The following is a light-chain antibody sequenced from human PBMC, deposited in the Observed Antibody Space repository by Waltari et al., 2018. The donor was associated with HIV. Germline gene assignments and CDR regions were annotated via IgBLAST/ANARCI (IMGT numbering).Light chain of an antibody. CDR1: RSDVGGYNY. CDR2: EVS. J-gene: IGLJ3*02. CDR3: SSYTSSRTWV. Sequence: QSALTQPASVSGSPGQSITISCTGTRSDVGGYNYVSCYQHHPGKAPKLVIYEVSNRPSGVSNRFSGFKSANTASLTISGLQAEDEGDYYCSSYTSSRTWVFGGGTKLTVL. V-gene: IGLV2-14*01.